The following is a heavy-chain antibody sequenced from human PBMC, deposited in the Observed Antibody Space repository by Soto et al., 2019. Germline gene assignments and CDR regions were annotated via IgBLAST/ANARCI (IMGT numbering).Heavy chain of an antibody. V-gene: IGHV4-34*01. J-gene: IGHJ4*02. D-gene: IGHD3-16*02. CDR1: GGPFSGYY. Sequence: SENLSLPCAVHGGPFSGYYWSWVRQPPGKGLEWIGEINHSGSTNYNPSLKSRVTISVDTSKNQFSLKLSSVAAADTAVYYCARGKLSDYVWGSYRYHFDYWGQG. CDR2: INHSGST. CDR3: ARGKLSDYVWGSYRYHFDY.